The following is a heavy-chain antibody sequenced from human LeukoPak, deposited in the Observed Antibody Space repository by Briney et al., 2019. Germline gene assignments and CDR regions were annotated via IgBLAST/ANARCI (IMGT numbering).Heavy chain of an antibody. V-gene: IGHV3-23*01. Sequence: GGSLRLSCAPSGFTFSSYAMSWVRQAPGKGLEWVSAISGSGGSTYYADSVKGRFTISRDNSKNTLYLQMNSLRAEDTAVYYCAKDRTSITMIVVVSLDYWGQGTLVTVSS. CDR3: AKDRTSITMIVVVSLDY. CDR1: GFTFSSYA. D-gene: IGHD3-22*01. CDR2: ISGSGGST. J-gene: IGHJ4*02.